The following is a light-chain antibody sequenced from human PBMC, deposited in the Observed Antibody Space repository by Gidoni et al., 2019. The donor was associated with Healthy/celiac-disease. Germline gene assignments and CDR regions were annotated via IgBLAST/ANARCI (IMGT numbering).Light chain of an antibody. J-gene: IGKJ1*01. CDR2: KAS. CDR1: QSISSW. V-gene: IGKV1-5*03. Sequence: DIQMTQSPSTLSASVGDRVTITCRASQSISSWLAWYQQKPGKAPKLLIYKASSLESGVPSRFSGSGSGTEFTLTISSLQPDDCATYYCQQYNSYPWTFGQGTKVEIE. CDR3: QQYNSYPWT.